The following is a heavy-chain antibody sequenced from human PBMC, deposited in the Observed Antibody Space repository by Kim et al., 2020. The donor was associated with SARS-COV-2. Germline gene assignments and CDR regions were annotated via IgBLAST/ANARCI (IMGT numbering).Heavy chain of an antibody. V-gene: IGHV1-69*04. CDR3: ARERTYYYGAHINYYYYYGMDV. Sequence: SVKVSCKASGGTFSSYAISWVRQAPGQGLEWMGRIIPILGIANYAQKFQGRVTITADKSTSTAYMELSSLRSEDTAVYYCARERTYYYGAHINYYYYYGMDVWGQGTTVTVSS. CDR1: GGTFSSYA. J-gene: IGHJ6*02. CDR2: IIPILGIA. D-gene: IGHD3-10*01.